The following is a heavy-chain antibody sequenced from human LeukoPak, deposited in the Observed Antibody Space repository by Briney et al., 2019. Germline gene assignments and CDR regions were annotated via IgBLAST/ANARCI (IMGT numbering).Heavy chain of an antibody. D-gene: IGHD5-18*01. J-gene: IGHJ3*02. CDR3: ASVDTAMYDAFDI. CDR2: IYTSGST. CDR1: GGSISSYY. Sequence: PSETLSLTCTASGGSISSYYWSWIRQPAGKGLEWIGRIYTSGSTNYNPSLKSRVTMSVDTSKNQFSLKLSSVTAADTAVYYCASVDTAMYDAFDIWGQGTMVTVSS. V-gene: IGHV4-4*07.